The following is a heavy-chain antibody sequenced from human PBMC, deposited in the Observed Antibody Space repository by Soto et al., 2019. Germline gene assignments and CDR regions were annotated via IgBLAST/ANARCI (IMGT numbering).Heavy chain of an antibody. Sequence: SETLSLTCAVYCGSFSGYFWNWIRQTPGKGLEWIGKVNHNGRNNYNPSLKSRVTISLDMSKNQISLKLTSVTAADTAVYYCARGGSSDWQVAFDFWGQGTMVTVSS. CDR1: CGSFSGYF. V-gene: IGHV4-34*01. J-gene: IGHJ3*01. CDR2: VNHNGRN. CDR3: ARGGSSDWQVAFDF. D-gene: IGHD6-19*01.